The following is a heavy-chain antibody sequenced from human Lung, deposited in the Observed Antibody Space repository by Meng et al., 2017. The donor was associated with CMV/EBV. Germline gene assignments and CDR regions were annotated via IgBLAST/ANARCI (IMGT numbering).Heavy chain of an antibody. CDR2: INHSGST. CDR1: GGSFSGYY. CDR3: ARGLADSNPFFYYYYGMDV. Sequence: SXTXSLXCAVYGGSFSGYYCTWIRQSPGKGLEWIGDINHSGSTNYNPSLKSRVTISVDTSKKQCSLKLSSVTAADTAVYFCARGLADSNPFFYYYYGMDVXGQGXTVTVSS. V-gene: IGHV4-34*01. J-gene: IGHJ6*02. D-gene: IGHD4-11*01.